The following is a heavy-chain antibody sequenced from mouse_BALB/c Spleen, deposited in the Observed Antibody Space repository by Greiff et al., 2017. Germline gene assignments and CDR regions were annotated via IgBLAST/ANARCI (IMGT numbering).Heavy chain of an antibody. V-gene: IGHV3-2*02. J-gene: IGHJ3*01. CDR2: ISYSGST. Sequence: EVKVEESGPGLVKPSQSLSLTCTVTGYSITSDYAWNWIRQFPGNKLEWMGYISYSGSTSYNPSLKSRISITRDTSKNQFFLQLNSVTTEDTATYYCARGGSSGYTRAWFAYWGQGTLVTVSA. D-gene: IGHD3-1*01. CDR3: ARGGSSGYTRAWFAY. CDR1: GYSITSDYA.